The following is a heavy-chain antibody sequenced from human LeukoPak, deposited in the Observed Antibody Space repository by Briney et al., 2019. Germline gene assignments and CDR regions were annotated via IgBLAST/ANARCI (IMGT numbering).Heavy chain of an antibody. D-gene: IGHD3-3*01. V-gene: IGHV4-34*01. CDR2: INHSGST. CDR1: GGSTSGYY. CDR3: GRLRPGRITIFGVVTASPYYYIDV. Sequence: SETLSFTGAVYGGSTSGYYWRWLPTPPGKGREWWRDINHSGSTNYNPSLKSRVTISVDTFKNQFSLKLSSVTDADTALYYWGRLRPGRITIFGVVTASPYYYIDVWGKGTTVTVSS. J-gene: IGHJ6*03.